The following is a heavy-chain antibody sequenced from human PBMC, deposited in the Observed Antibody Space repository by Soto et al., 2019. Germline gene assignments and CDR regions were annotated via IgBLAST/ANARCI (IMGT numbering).Heavy chain of an antibody. V-gene: IGHV3-23*01. D-gene: IGHD3-3*01. CDR3: ARGRLYYDFWSGPTPVYDY. J-gene: IGHJ4*02. CDR1: GFTFSSYA. Sequence: PGGSLRLSCAASGFTFSSYAMHWVRQAPGKGLEWVSAITANGVSTFYADSVKGRFTISRDNSKNTLYLQMNSLRAEDTAVYYCARGRLYYDFWSGPTPVYDYWGQGTLVTVSS. CDR2: ITANGVST.